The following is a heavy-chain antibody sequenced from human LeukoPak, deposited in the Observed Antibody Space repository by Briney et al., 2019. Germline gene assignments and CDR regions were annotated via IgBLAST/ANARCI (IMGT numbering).Heavy chain of an antibody. CDR2: IYYSGST. D-gene: IGHD5-12*01. CDR1: GGSISSYY. Sequence: SETLSLTCTLAGGSISSYYWSWIRQPPGKGLEWIGYIYYSGSTNYNPSLKSRVTISVDTSKNQFSLKLSSVTAADTAVYYCARVARTHSIVATVYDAFDIWGQGTMVTVHS. J-gene: IGHJ3*02. V-gene: IGHV4-59*01. CDR3: ARVARTHSIVATVYDAFDI.